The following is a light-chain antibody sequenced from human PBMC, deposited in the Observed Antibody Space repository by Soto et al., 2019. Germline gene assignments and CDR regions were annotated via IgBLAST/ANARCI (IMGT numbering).Light chain of an antibody. CDR3: QQSYSTPLT. Sequence: DIVLTQSPVTLSLYPGERATLSCRASQSVSGYLVWYQQKPGQAPRLLIYDASTRATGIPARFSGSGSGTDFTLTISSLEPEDFATYYCQQSYSTPLTFGGGTKVEIK. V-gene: IGKV3-11*01. J-gene: IGKJ4*01. CDR2: DAS. CDR1: QSVSGY.